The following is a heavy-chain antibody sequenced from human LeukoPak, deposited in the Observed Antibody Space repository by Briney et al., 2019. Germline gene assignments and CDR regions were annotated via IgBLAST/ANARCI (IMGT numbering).Heavy chain of an antibody. Sequence: GGSLRLSCAASGFTFSGYAMSWVRQAPGKGLEWVSAISGSGGSTYYADSVKGRFTISRDNSKNTLYLQMNSLRAEDTAVYYCARDRSGDDAFWNGYYTNYFVPWGQGTLVTVSS. D-gene: IGHD3-3*01. J-gene: IGHJ5*02. CDR2: ISGSGGST. V-gene: IGHV3-23*01. CDR1: GFTFSGYA. CDR3: ARDRSGDDAFWNGYYTNYFVP.